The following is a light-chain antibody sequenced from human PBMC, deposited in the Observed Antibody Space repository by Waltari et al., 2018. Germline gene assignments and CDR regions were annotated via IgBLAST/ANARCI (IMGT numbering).Light chain of an antibody. Sequence: DIVMTQSPDSLAVSLAGRATINCKSSQSVSYTASNKHYLAWYQQKPGQPPKLIIYWASNRESGVPDRFSGSGSGTDFTLTISRLQAEDVAVYYCQQYYTTPLTCGGGTKVEI. V-gene: IGKV4-1*01. CDR2: WAS. CDR1: QSVSYTASNKHY. CDR3: QQYYTTPLT. J-gene: IGKJ4*01.